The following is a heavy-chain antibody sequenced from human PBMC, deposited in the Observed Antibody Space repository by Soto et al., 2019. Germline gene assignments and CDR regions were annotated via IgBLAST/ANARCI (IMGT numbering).Heavy chain of an antibody. V-gene: IGHV4-4*07. CDR2: IYTSGST. CDR1: GGSISSYY. D-gene: IGHD2-15*01. J-gene: IGHJ5*02. Sequence: SETLSLTCTVSGGSISSYYWSWIRQPAGKGLEWIGRIYTSGSTNYNPSLRSRVTMSVDTSKNQFSLKLSSVTAADTAVYYCARDGGYCSGGSCPNWFDPWGQGTLVTVSS. CDR3: ARDGGYCSGGSCPNWFDP.